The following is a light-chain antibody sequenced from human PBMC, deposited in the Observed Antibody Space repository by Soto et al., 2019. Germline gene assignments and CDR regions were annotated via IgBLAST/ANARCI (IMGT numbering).Light chain of an antibody. V-gene: IGKV1-5*03. J-gene: IGKJ4*01. CDR1: QSISSW. Sequence: DIQMTQSPSTLSASVGDRVTITCRASQSISSWLAWYQQKPGKAPKLLIYKASTLESGVPSRFSGSGSGTEFTLSISSLQPDDFATYYCQQYNSYPLTFGGGTKVEIK. CDR3: QQYNSYPLT. CDR2: KAS.